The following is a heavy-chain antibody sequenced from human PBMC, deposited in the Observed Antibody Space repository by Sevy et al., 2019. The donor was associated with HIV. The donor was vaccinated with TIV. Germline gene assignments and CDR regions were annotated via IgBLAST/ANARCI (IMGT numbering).Heavy chain of an antibody. Sequence: GGSLRLSCAASGFTFSSYEMSWVRQAPGKALEWVSYISNSGTTIYYSDSVKGRLTISRDNARNSLYLQMNSLRVEDTAIYYCARDLPPSATTVAHFDYWGQGTLVTVSS. CDR1: GFTFSSYE. CDR2: ISNSGTTI. CDR3: ARDLPPSATTVAHFDY. V-gene: IGHV3-48*03. J-gene: IGHJ4*02. D-gene: IGHD4-17*01.